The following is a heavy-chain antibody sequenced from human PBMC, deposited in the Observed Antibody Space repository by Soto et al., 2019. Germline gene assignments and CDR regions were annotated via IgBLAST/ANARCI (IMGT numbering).Heavy chain of an antibody. J-gene: IGHJ4*02. V-gene: IGHV3-66*02. CDR3: ARPHYDFWSGYYTAIDY. D-gene: IGHD3-3*01. CDR2: IYSGGST. CDR1: GFTVSSNY. Sequence: GGSLRLSCAASGFTVSSNYMSWVRQAPGKGLEWVSVIYSGGSTYYADSVKGRFTISRDNSKNTLYLQMNSLRAEDTAVYYCARPHYDFWSGYYTAIDYWGQGTLVTVSS.